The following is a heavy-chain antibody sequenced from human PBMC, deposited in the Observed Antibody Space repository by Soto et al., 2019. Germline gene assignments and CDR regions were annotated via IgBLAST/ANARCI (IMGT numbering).Heavy chain of an antibody. J-gene: IGHJ6*02. V-gene: IGHV3-9*01. Sequence: EVLLVESGGNLVQPGWSLRLSCAASGITFDDYAMHWVRQAPGKGLEWVSSISWNSGTIGYADSVKGRFTISRDNAKNSLFLQMTSLRPEDTALYYCVKDIRDFPEYHGLDVWGQGTTVTVSS. CDR1: GITFDDYA. D-gene: IGHD3-3*01. CDR3: VKDIRDFPEYHGLDV. CDR2: ISWNSGTI.